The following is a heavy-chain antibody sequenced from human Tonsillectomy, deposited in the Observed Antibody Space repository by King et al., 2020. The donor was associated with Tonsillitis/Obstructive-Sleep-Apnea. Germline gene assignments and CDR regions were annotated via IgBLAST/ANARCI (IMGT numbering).Heavy chain of an antibody. CDR1: GFTFSSYW. Sequence: VQLVESGGGLVQPGGSLRLSWAASGFTFSSYWMYWVRQAPGKGLVGVSRINSDGSSTSYAASVKGRFTISRDNAKNTLYLQMNSLRAEDTAVYYCARTIVAGDFDYWGQGTLVTVSS. J-gene: IGHJ4*02. D-gene: IGHD5-12*01. CDR2: INSDGSST. V-gene: IGHV3-74*01. CDR3: ARTIVAGDFDY.